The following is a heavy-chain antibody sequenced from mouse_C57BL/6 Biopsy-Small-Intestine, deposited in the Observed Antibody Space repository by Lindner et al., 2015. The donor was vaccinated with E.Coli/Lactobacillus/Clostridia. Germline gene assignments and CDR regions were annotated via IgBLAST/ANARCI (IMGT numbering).Heavy chain of an antibody. J-gene: IGHJ4*01. CDR2: ISAYNGNT. CDR3: ARDGSEASSDY. CDR1: GYTFTNYG. Sequence: SVKVSCKASGYTFTNYGISWVRQAPGQGLEWMGWISAYNGNTNYAQKFQGRVTMTTDTSTNTAYMELRSLRSDDTAVYYCARDGSEASSDYWGQGTLVIVSS. V-gene: IGHV1-79*01. D-gene: IGHD1-1*01.